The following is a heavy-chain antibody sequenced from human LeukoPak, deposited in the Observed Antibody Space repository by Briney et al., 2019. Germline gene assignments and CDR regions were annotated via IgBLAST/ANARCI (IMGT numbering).Heavy chain of an antibody. D-gene: IGHD1-26*01. Sequence: PGGSLRLSCAASGFTFSTYSMNWVRQAPGKGLEWVSSISSSSSYIYYADSVKGRFTISRDNAKNSLYLQMNSLRAEDTAVYYCAMEGYSGNYPAYWGQGTTVTVSS. CDR2: ISSSSSYI. CDR3: AMEGYSGNYPAY. CDR1: GFTFSTYS. J-gene: IGHJ6*02. V-gene: IGHV3-21*01.